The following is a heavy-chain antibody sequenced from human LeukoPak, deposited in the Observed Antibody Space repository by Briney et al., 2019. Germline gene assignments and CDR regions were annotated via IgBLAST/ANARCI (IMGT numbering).Heavy chain of an antibody. D-gene: IGHD4-23*01. J-gene: IGHJ4*02. V-gene: IGHV3-15*01. Sequence: PGGSLRLSCAASGFTFSNAWMNWVRQTPEKGLEWIGLIKSKAEGGATDYAAPMKGRFTISRDDSKNTLYLQMNSLRAEDTAVYYCARVENNYGGNSYVDYWGQGTLVTVSS. CDR3: ARVENNYGGNSYVDY. CDR2: IKSKAEGGAT. CDR1: GFTFSNAW.